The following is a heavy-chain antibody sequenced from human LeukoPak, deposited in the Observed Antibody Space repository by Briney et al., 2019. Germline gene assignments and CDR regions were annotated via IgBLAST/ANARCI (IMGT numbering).Heavy chain of an antibody. D-gene: IGHD6-13*01. J-gene: IGHJ4*02. V-gene: IGHV3-23*01. CDR3: AKESSSWSPSSYYFDY. CDR2: ISGSGGST. CDR1: GFTFSSYA. Sequence: PGGSLRLSCAASGFTFSSYAMSWVRQAPGKGLEWVSAISGSGGSTYYADSVKGRFTISRDNSKNTLYLQMNSLRAEDTAVYYCAKESSSWSPSSYYFDYWGQGTLVTVSS.